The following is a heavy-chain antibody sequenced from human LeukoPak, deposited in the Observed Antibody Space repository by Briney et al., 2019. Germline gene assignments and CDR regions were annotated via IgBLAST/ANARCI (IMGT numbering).Heavy chain of an antibody. CDR3: ARDNSVGDYAWWFDP. Sequence: ASVKVSCKASGYTFTSYAMNWVRQAPGQGLEWMGGFDPEDGETIYAQKFQGRVTMTRDMSTSTDYMELSSLRSEDTAVYYCARDNSVGDYAWWFDPWGQGTLVTVSS. CDR1: GYTFTSYA. D-gene: IGHD1-26*01. V-gene: IGHV1-24*01. J-gene: IGHJ5*02. CDR2: FDPEDGET.